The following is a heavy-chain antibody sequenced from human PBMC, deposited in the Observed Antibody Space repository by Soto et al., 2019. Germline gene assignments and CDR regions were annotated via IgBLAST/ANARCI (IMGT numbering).Heavy chain of an antibody. CDR2: ISGSGGST. Sequence: GGSLRLSCAASGFTFSSYAMSWVRQAPGKGLEWVSAISGSGGSTYYADSVKGRFTISRDNSKNTLYLQMNSLRAEDTAVYYCAKGLSIVVVPAATYNWFDPWGQGTLVTVSS. D-gene: IGHD2-2*01. J-gene: IGHJ5*02. CDR3: AKGLSIVVVPAATYNWFDP. V-gene: IGHV3-23*01. CDR1: GFTFSSYA.